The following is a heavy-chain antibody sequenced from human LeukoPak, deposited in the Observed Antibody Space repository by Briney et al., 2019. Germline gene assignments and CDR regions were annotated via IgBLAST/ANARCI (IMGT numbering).Heavy chain of an antibody. V-gene: IGHV4-39*07. CDR1: GGSISSSGYY. CDR3: ARFSGPLVRGVITRPGVFDY. J-gene: IGHJ4*02. D-gene: IGHD3-10*01. Sequence: SETLSLTCTVSGGSISSSGYYWGWIRQPPGKGLEWIGSIFYSGTTYYNPSLKSRVTISVDTSKNQFSLKLSSVTAADTAVYYCARFSGPLVRGVITRPGVFDYWGQGTLVTVSS. CDR2: IFYSGTT.